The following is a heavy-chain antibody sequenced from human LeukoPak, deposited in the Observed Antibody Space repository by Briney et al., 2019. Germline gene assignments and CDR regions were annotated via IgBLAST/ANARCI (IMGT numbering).Heavy chain of an antibody. CDR3: ARDLAPYGGNYYFDN. CDR1: GFTFSSYA. CDR2: ISYDGSNK. Sequence: PGRSLRLSCAASGFTFSSYAMHWVRQAPGKGLEWVAVISYDGSNKYYADSVKGRFTISRDNSKISLSLQMNSLRGEDTAVYYCARDLAPYGGNYYFDNWGQGTRVTVSS. D-gene: IGHD4-23*01. V-gene: IGHV3-30-3*01. J-gene: IGHJ4*02.